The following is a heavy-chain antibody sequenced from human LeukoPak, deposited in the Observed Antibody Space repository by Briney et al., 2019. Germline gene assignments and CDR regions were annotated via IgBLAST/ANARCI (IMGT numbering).Heavy chain of an antibody. J-gene: IGHJ3*02. CDR3: AKLGYCSSASCYFDAFDI. V-gene: IGHV4-59*11. CDR1: GGSISSHY. Sequence: SETLSLTCTVSGGSISSHYWSWIRQPPGKGLEWIGYIYYSGSTNYGPSLKSRVTISVDTSKNQCSLKLSSVTPADTAVYYCAKLGYCSSASCYFDAFDIWGQGTMVTVSS. D-gene: IGHD2-2*01. CDR2: IYYSGST.